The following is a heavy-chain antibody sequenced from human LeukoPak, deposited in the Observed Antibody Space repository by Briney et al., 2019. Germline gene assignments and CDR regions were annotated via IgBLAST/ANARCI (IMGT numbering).Heavy chain of an antibody. CDR3: ARDQDVYCSGGSCTSFDI. V-gene: IGHV3-21*01. CDR2: ITASSTAI. D-gene: IGHD2-15*01. J-gene: IGHJ3*02. CDR1: GFTFNTYT. Sequence: GGSLRLSCAASGFTFNTYTMNWVRQAPGKGLEWVSSITASSTAIYSADSVKGRFTISRDNAKNSLYLQMNSLRAEDTAVYYCARDQDVYCSGGSCTSFDIWGQGTMVTVSS.